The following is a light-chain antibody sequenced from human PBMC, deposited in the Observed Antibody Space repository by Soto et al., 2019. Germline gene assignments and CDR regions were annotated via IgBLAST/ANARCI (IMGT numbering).Light chain of an antibody. CDR3: MQLSHVPFT. J-gene: IGKJ2*01. Sequence: DVVLTQSPLSSPVTLGQPASISCRSSQSLVYSDGNTYLRWLHQRPGQPPRLLIYKVSNRLSGVPDRLSGSGTGTDFTLKISRVEAEDVGVYYCMQLSHVPFTFGQGTKLEMK. V-gene: IGKV2-24*01. CDR1: QSLVYSDGNTY. CDR2: KVS.